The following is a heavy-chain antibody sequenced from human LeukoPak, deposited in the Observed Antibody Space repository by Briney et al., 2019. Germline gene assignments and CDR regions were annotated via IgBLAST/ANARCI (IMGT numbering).Heavy chain of an antibody. Sequence: GGSLRLSCAASGFTFSSYAMSWVRQAPGKGLEWVSAISGSGGSTYYADSVKGRFTISRDNSKNTLYLQMNSLRAEDTAVYYCAKYTVTTRQGHNLAKYYFDYWGQGTLVTVSS. J-gene: IGHJ4*02. D-gene: IGHD4-17*01. V-gene: IGHV3-23*01. CDR3: AKYTVTTRQGHNLAKYYFDY. CDR2: ISGSGGST. CDR1: GFTFSSYA.